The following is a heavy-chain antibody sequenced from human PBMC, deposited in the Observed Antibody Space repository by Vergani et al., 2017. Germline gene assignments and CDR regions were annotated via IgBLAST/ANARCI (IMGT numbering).Heavy chain of an antibody. CDR1: GFTFSSYG. CDR3: AKGSSRDY. Sequence: QVQLVESGGGVVQPGRSLRLSCAASGFTFSSYGMHWVRQAPGKGLEWVAVISYDGSNKYYADSVKGRFTISRDNSKNTLYLQMKSLRAEDTAVDYCAKGSSRDYWGQGTLVTVSS. J-gene: IGHJ4*02. V-gene: IGHV3-30*18. CDR2: ISYDGSNK.